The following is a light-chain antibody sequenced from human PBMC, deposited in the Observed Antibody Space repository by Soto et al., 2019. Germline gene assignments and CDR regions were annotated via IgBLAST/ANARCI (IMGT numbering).Light chain of an antibody. CDR2: DVS. CDR1: SSAVGRYNY. CDR3: NSYTSSSTYV. J-gene: IGLJ1*01. V-gene: IGLV2-14*01. Sequence: QSVLTQPASVSGSPGQSITIPCTGTSSAVGRYNYVSWYQQHPGKAPKLIIYDVSNRPSGVSNRFSGSKSGNTASLTISGLQAEDEADYYCNSYTSSSTYVFGTGTKVTVL.